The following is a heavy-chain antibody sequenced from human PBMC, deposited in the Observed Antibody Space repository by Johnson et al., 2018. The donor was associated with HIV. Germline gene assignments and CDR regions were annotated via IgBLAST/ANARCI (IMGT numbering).Heavy chain of an antibody. D-gene: IGHD3-10*01. J-gene: IGHJ3*01. V-gene: IGHV3-11*04. Sequence: QMQLVESGGGLVKPGGSLRLSCAASGFTFSDYYMSWIRQAPGKGLEWVSYISSSGSTIYYADSVKGRFTLSRDNSKNTLDLQMNSLTIEDTAVFYCAKTRMGGILDAFDLWGQGTMVIVS. CDR2: ISSSGSTI. CDR3: AKTRMGGILDAFDL. CDR1: GFTFSDYY.